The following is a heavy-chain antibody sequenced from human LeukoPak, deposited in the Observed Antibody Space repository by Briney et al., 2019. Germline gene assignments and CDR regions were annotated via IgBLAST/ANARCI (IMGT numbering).Heavy chain of an antibody. V-gene: IGHV3-66*04. CDR3: ARPKYYDILTGLDY. Sequence: GGSLRLSCAASGFTVSSNYMSWVRQAPGKGLEWVSVIYSGGSTYYADSVKGRFTISRDNAKNSLYLQMNSLRAEDTAVYYCARPKYYDILTGLDYWGQGTLVTVSS. D-gene: IGHD3-9*01. J-gene: IGHJ4*02. CDR2: IYSGGST. CDR1: GFTVSSNY.